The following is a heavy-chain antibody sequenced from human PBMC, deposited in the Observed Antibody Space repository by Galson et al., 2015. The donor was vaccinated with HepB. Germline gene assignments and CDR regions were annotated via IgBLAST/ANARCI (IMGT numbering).Heavy chain of an antibody. CDR1: GFTFDDYA. D-gene: IGHD6-13*01. V-gene: IGHV3-43D*03. J-gene: IGHJ4*02. CDR3: AKDMEGERAAAAPGGFDY. Sequence: SLRLSCAASGFTFDDYAMHWVRQAPGKGLEWVSLISWDGGSTYYADSVKGRFTISRDNSKNSLYLQMNSLRAEDTALYYCAKDMEGERAAAAPGGFDYWGQGTLVTVSS. CDR2: ISWDGGST.